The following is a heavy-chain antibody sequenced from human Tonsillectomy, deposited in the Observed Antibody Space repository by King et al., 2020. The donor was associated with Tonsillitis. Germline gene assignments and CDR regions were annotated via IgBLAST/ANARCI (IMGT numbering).Heavy chain of an antibody. V-gene: IGHV4-39*07. CDR3: AGRGSSGWYWMGDFDY. J-gene: IGHJ4*02. CDR2: IYYSGST. Sequence: QVQLQESGPGLVKPSETLSLTCSVSGASISSSTHYWGWIRQPPGKGLEWIGSIYYSGSTYYNPSLKSRVTISVDTSKNQFSLKLSSVTAADTAVYYCAGRGSSGWYWMGDFDYWGQGTLVTVSS. D-gene: IGHD6-19*01. CDR1: GASISSSTHY.